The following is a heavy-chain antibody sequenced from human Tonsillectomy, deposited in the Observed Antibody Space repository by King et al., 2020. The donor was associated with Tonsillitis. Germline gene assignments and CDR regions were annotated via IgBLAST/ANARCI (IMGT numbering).Heavy chain of an antibody. J-gene: IGHJ3*02. CDR3: ARDLLGSPTDYDSRSRNAFDI. CDR2: IYYSGST. Sequence: VQLQESGPGLVKPSQTLSLTCTVSGGSISSGGYYWSWIRQHPGKGLEWIGYIYYSGSTYHNPSLKSRITISVDTSKNQFSLKLSSVTAADTAVYYCARDLLGSPTDYDSRSRNAFDIWGQGKMVTVSS. D-gene: IGHD3-22*01. CDR1: GGSISSGGYY. V-gene: IGHV4-31*03.